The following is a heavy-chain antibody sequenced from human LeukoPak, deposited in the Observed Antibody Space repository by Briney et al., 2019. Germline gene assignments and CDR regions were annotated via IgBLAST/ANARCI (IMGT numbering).Heavy chain of an antibody. V-gene: IGHV1-46*01. D-gene: IGHD2-2*01. J-gene: IGHJ4*02. Sequence: ASVKVSCKASGYTFTSYPMHWVRQAPGQGLEWMGIINPSGGSTNYAQKFQGRVTMTRDTSTSTVYMQMSSLRSEDTAVYYSARLGYCSSTVCQWGQGTLVTVSS. CDR1: GYTFTSYP. CDR2: INPSGGST. CDR3: ARLGYCSSTVCQ.